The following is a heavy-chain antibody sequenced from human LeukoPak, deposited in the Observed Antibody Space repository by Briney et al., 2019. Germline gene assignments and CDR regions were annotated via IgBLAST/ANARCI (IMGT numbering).Heavy chain of an antibody. J-gene: IGHJ3*02. CDR1: GGSISSGGYY. CDR3: AKLYRQYQSNDAFDI. V-gene: IGHV4-31*03. Sequence: SETLSLTCTVSGGSISSGGYYWSWIRQHPGKGLEWIGYIYYSGSTYYNPSLKSRVTISVDTSKNQFSLKLSSVTAADTAVYYCAKLYRQYQSNDAFDIWGQGTMVTVSS. CDR2: IYYSGST. D-gene: IGHD2-2*01.